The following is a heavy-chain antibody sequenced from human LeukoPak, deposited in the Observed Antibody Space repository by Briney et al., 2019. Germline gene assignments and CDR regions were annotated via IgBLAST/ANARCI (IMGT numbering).Heavy chain of an antibody. V-gene: IGHV3-23*01. CDR2: VSGSGGAT. D-gene: IGHD4-17*01. Sequence: GGSLRLSCAVSGFTISSYAVSWVRQAPGKGLEWVSAVSGSGGATYYADSVKGRFTVSRDNSKNTLYLQMNSLTAEDTAVYYCAKLRRAQEDYWGRGTLVTVSS. CDR1: GFTISSYA. J-gene: IGHJ4*02. CDR3: AKLRRAQEDY.